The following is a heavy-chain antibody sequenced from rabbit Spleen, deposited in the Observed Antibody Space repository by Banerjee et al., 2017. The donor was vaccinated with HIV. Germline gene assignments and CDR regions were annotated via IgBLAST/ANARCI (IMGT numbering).Heavy chain of an antibody. Sequence: QSLEESGGDLVKPGASLTLTCTASGFSFSSSYDMCWVRQAPGKGLEWIACIYAGSSGSTYYASWAKGRFTISKTSSTTVTLQMTSLTAADTATYFCARDLSTGYGGYNYGIDLWGQGTLVTVS. J-gene: IGHJ4*01. D-gene: IGHD7-1*01. V-gene: IGHV1S40*01. CDR2: IYAGSSGST. CDR1: GFSFSSSYD. CDR3: ARDLSTGYGGYNYGIDL.